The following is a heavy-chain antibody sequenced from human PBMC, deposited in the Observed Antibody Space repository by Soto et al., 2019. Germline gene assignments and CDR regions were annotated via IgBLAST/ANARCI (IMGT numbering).Heavy chain of an antibody. CDR1: GFSISDNY. Sequence: GGSLRLSCAASGFSISDNYMTWVRQAPGKGLEWVSVLYSGGTATSYADSVKGRFTVSRDTSKNTLSLQLDSLRAEDTAVYYCASPRVQSYSNSSGSFAFDIWGQGTMVTVSS. V-gene: IGHV3-53*01. CDR2: LYSGGTAT. D-gene: IGHD3-22*01. CDR3: ASPRVQSYSNSSGSFAFDI. J-gene: IGHJ3*02.